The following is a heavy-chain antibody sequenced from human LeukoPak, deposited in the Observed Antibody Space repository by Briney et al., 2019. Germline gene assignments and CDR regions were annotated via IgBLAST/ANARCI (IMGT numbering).Heavy chain of an antibody. CDR3: ARATWDCSSTSCYTPDY. Sequence: GASVKVSCKASGYTFSSYDVNWVRQAPGQGLEWMGWMNPSSGNTGYAQKFQGRVTIIRNTSISTAYMELSRLRSDDTAVYYCARATWDCSSTSCYTPDYWGQGTLVTVSS. J-gene: IGHJ4*02. CDR1: GYTFSSYD. CDR2: MNPSSGNT. D-gene: IGHD2-2*02. V-gene: IGHV1-8*01.